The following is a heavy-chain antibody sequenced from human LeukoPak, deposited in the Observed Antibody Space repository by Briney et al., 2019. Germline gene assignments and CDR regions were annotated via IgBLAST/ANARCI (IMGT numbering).Heavy chain of an antibody. Sequence: SETLSLTCAVYGGSFSDYYWSWIRQPPGKGLEWIGEINHSGSTNYNPSLKSRVTISVDTSKNQFSLKLSSVTAADTAVYYCAIRYYYGSGSWDYWGQGTLVTVSS. CDR3: AIRYYYGSGSWDY. J-gene: IGHJ4*02. CDR1: GGSFSDYY. CDR2: INHSGST. D-gene: IGHD3-10*01. V-gene: IGHV4-34*01.